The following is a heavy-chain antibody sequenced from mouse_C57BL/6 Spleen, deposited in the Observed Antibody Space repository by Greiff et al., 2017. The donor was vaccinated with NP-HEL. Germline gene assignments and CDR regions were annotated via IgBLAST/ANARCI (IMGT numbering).Heavy chain of an antibody. CDR1: GYTFTDYN. V-gene: IGHV1-22*01. D-gene: IGHD1-1*01. J-gene: IGHJ4*01. Sequence: EVQLVESGPELVKPGASVKMSCKASGYTFTDYNMHWVKQSHGKSLEWIGYINPNNGGTSYNQKFKGKATLTVNKSSSTAYMELRSLTSEDSAVYYCARRRITTVVGAMDYWGQGTSVTVSS. CDR2: INPNNGGT. CDR3: ARRRITTVVGAMDY.